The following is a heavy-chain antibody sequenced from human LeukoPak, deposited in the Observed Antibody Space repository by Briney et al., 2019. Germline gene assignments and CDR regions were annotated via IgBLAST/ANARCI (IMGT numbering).Heavy chain of an antibody. CDR3: IRSSGWPDS. V-gene: IGHV3-74*01. J-gene: IGHJ5*01. CDR1: GFTVSSHW. D-gene: IGHD6-19*01. Sequence: GGSLGLSCAASGFTVSSHWMHWVRQVPGKGLVWVARINEDGSSIIYADSVKGRFAISSDIAENTIYLLMNSLRVEDTAIYYCIRSSGWPDSWGQGTLVTVSS. CDR2: INEDGSSI.